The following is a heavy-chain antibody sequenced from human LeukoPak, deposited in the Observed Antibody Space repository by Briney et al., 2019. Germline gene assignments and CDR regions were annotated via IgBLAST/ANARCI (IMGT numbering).Heavy chain of an antibody. CDR2: INHSGST. CDR3: ARGLELPRFGGPHRSYYFDY. J-gene: IGHJ4*02. D-gene: IGHD3-16*01. V-gene: IGHV4-34*01. CDR1: GGSFSGYY. Sequence: PSETLSLTCAVYGGSFSGYYWSWIRQPPGKGLEWIGEINHSGSTNYNPSPKSRVTISVDTSKNQFSLKLSSVTAADTAVYYCARGLELPRFGGPHRSYYFDYWGQGTLVTVSS.